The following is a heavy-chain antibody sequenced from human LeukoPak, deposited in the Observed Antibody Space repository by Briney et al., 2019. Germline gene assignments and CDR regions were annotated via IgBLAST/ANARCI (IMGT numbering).Heavy chain of an antibody. D-gene: IGHD3-22*01. V-gene: IGHV3-23*01. CDR3: AKTNGYYDY. CDR1: GFIFSNYG. Sequence: GGSLRLSCAASGFIFSNYGISWIRQAPGKGLEWVSGISGNGDNTYYADSVKGRSSISRDNSKNTLYPQMDSLRAEDTAVYHCAKTNGYYDYWGRGTLVTVSS. J-gene: IGHJ4*02. CDR2: ISGNGDNT.